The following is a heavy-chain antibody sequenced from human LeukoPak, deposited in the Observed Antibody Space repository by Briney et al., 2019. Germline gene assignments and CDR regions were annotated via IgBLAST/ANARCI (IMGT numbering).Heavy chain of an antibody. CDR2: IYYSGST. J-gene: IGHJ3*02. CDR1: GGSISSYY. D-gene: IGHD3-10*01. CDR3: ASEYYYGSGSYSGAFDI. V-gene: IGHV4-30-4*01. Sequence: PSETLSLTCTVSGGSISSYYWSWIRQPPGKGLEWIGYIYYSGSTYYNPSLKSRVTISVDTSKNQFSLKLSSVTAADTAVYYCASEYYYGSGSYSGAFDIWGQGTMVTVSS.